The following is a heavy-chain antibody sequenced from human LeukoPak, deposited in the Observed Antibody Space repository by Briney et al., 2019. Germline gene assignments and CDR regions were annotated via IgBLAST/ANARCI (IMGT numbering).Heavy chain of an antibody. D-gene: IGHD7-27*01. V-gene: IGHV1-8*01. CDR1: GYTFTSYD. J-gene: IGHJ4*02. Sequence: ASVKVSCTASGYTFTSYDFNWVRQATGQRPEWMGWMSPNSGDTGYAQKFQDRVTMTRNTSISIAYMELNSLRSDDTAVYYCARGPPNWGYDYWGPGTLVTVSS. CDR2: MSPNSGDT. CDR3: ARGPPNWGYDY.